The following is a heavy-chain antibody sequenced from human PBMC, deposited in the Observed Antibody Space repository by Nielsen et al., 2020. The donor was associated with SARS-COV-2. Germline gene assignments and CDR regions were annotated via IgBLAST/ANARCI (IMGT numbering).Heavy chain of an antibody. Sequence: SETLSLTCTVSGGSISSYYWSWIRQPPGKGLEWIGYIYYSGSTNYNPSLKSRVTISVDTSKNQFSLKLSSVTAADTAVYYCAREVTMVRGVIIRYMDYWGQGTLVTSPQ. CDR1: GGSISSYY. J-gene: IGHJ4*02. CDR3: AREVTMVRGVIIRYMDY. D-gene: IGHD3-10*01. CDR2: IYYSGST. V-gene: IGHV4-59*12.